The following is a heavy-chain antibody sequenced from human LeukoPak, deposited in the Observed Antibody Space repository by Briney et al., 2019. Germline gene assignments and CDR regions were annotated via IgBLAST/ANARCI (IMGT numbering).Heavy chain of an antibody. CDR3: ARDIRDIVVVPAAPQD. D-gene: IGHD2-2*01. J-gene: IGHJ4*02. CDR2: INAGNGNT. Sequence: ASVKVSCKASGYTFTSYAMHWVRQAPGQRLEWMGWINAGNGNTKYSQKFQGRVTITRDTSASTAYMELSSLRSEDTAVYYCARDIRDIVVVPAAPQDWGQGTLVTVSS. V-gene: IGHV1-3*01. CDR1: GYTFTSYA.